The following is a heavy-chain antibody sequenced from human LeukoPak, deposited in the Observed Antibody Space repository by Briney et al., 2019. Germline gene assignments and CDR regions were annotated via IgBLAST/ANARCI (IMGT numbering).Heavy chain of an antibody. D-gene: IGHD3-22*01. Sequence: SETLSLTCAVYGGSFSGYYWSWIRQPPGKGLEWIGEINHSGSTNYNPSLKSRVTISVDTSKNQFSLKLSSVTAADTAVYYCARGRGRITMIVVVITPTVFDYWGQGTLVTVSS. J-gene: IGHJ4*02. CDR2: INHSGST. V-gene: IGHV4-34*01. CDR1: GGSFSGYY. CDR3: ARGRGRITMIVVVITPTVFDY.